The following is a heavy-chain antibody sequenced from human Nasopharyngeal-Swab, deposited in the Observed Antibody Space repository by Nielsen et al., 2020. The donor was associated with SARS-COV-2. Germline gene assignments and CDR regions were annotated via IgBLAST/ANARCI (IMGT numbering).Heavy chain of an antibody. CDR2: IRSKAYGGTT. V-gene: IGHV3-49*04. D-gene: IGHD2-8*01. CDR3: TRGMAGAGSFDY. J-gene: IGHJ4*02. Sequence: GGSLRLSCTASGFTFGDYAMSWVRQAPGKGLEWVGFIRSKAYGGTTEYAASAKGRFTISRDDSKSIAYLQMNSLKTEDTAVYYCTRGMAGAGSFDYWGQGTLVTVSS. CDR1: GFTFGDYA.